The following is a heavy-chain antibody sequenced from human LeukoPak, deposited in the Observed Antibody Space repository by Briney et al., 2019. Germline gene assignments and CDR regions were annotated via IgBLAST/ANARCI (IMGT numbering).Heavy chain of an antibody. CDR1: GFTFSDYD. CDR2: ISYDGNNK. D-gene: IGHD3-22*01. V-gene: IGHV3-30*03. CDR3: ARDSITMIYYYMDV. J-gene: IGHJ6*03. Sequence: PGGSLRLSCAASGFTFSDYDTHWVRQAPGKGLEWVAVISYDGNNKYYADSVKGRFTISRDNSENTLYLQMNSLRAEDTAVYYCARDSITMIYYYMDVWGKGTTVTVSS.